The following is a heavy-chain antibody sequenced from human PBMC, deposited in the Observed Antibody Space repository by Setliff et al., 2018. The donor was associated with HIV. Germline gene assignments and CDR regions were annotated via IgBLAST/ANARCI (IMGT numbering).Heavy chain of an antibody. Sequence: SETLSLTCTVSGGSISSYCWNWIRQSPGRGLEWIGFIFSSGSTKYNPALQSRVTMSIDTSKNQFSLKLTSVTAADTAVYYCARRIDNSGSFPDKNWFDTWGQGSLVTVSS. D-gene: IGHD3-10*01. CDR2: IFSSGST. CDR3: ARRIDNSGSFPDKNWFDT. CDR1: GGSISSYC. J-gene: IGHJ5*02. V-gene: IGHV4-4*09.